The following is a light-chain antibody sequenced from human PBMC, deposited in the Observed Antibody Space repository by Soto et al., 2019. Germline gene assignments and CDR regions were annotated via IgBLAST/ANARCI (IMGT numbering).Light chain of an antibody. CDR1: QSINIW. Sequence: DIKMTQSPSTLSASVGDRVTITCRASQSINIWLAWYQQKPGKAPKLLIYDASSLQSGVPSRFRGSTSGTEFTLTISSLQPDDFATYYCQQYNSYSRSFGGGTKVDIK. CDR2: DAS. V-gene: IGKV1-5*01. J-gene: IGKJ4*01. CDR3: QQYNSYSRS.